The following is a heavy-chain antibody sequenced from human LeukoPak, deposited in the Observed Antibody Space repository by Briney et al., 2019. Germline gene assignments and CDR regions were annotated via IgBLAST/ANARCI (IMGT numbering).Heavy chain of an antibody. CDR1: GFTFSNYA. CDR3: TREAGGYYYGMDV. J-gene: IGHJ6*02. CDR2: IRSKAYGGTT. Sequence: GGSLRLSCAASGFTFSNYAMSWVRQAPGKGLEWVGFIRSKAYGGTTEYAASVKGRFTISRDDSKSIAYLQMNSLKTEDTAVYYCTREAGGYYYGMDVWGQGTTVTVSS. V-gene: IGHV3-49*04. D-gene: IGHD1-26*01.